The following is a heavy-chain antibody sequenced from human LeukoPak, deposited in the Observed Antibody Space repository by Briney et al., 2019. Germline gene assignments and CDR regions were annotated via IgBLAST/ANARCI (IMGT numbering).Heavy chain of an antibody. J-gene: IGHJ4*02. CDR1: GFTFSNAW. CDR2: IKSNTDGGTT. V-gene: IGHV3-15*01. CDR3: TTDPLLGFMITPGEPFDY. Sequence: AGGSLRLSCAASGFTFSNAWMSWVRQAPGKGLEWVGRIKSNTDGGTTDYAAPVKGRFTISRDDSKNTLYLQMNSLKTEDTAVYYCTTDPLLGFMITPGEPFDYWGQGTLVTVSS. D-gene: IGHD3-16*01.